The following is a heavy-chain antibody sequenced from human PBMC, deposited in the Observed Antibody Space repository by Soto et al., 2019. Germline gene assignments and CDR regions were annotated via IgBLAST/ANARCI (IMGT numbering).Heavy chain of an antibody. Sequence: SETLSLTXTVSGGSISSSSYYWGWIRQPPGKGLEWIGSIYYSGSTYYNPSLKSRVTISVDTSKNQFSLKPSSVTAADTAVYYCARESAMVTGWGQGTLVTVSS. CDR1: GGSISSSSYY. CDR3: ARESAMVTG. CDR2: IYYSGST. D-gene: IGHD5-18*01. J-gene: IGHJ4*02. V-gene: IGHV4-39*02.